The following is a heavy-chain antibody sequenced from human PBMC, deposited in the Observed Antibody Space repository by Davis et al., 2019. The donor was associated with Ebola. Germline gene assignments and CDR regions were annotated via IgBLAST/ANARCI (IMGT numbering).Heavy chain of an antibody. CDR3: ARDGRNGSGWYVY. J-gene: IGHJ4*02. CDR2: IWYDGNNR. Sequence: GESLKISCAASGFTFKSYGMHWVRQAPGKGLEWVALIWYDGNNRYYSDSVKGRFTISRDNSKNTLYLQMNSLRAEDTAVYYCARDGRNGSGWYVYWGQGTLDTVSS. V-gene: IGHV3-33*01. CDR1: GFTFKSYG. D-gene: IGHD6-19*01.